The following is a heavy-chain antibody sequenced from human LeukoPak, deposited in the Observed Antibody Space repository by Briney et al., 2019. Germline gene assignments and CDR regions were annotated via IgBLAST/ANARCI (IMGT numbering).Heavy chain of an antibody. CDR2: ISGSGGST. CDR3: AKAAYGDSLPNYYYGMDV. D-gene: IGHD4-17*01. Sequence: GGSLRLSCAASGFTFSSYAMSWVRQAPGKGLEWVSAISGSGGSTYYADSVKGRFTISRDNSKNTLYLQMNSLRAEGTAVYYCAKAAYGDSLPNYYYGMDVWGQGTTVTVSS. J-gene: IGHJ6*02. CDR1: GFTFSSYA. V-gene: IGHV3-23*01.